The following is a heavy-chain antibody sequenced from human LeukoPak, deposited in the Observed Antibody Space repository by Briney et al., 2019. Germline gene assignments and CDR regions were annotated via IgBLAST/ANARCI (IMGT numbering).Heavy chain of an antibody. Sequence: QSGGSLRLSCAASGFTFSNYWMHWVRQAPGKGLVWVSRINTDGSSTTYADFVKGRFTISRDNAKNTLYLQMNSLRAEDMALYYCAKGWDSSSLDAFDIWGQGTMVTVSS. CDR1: GFTFSNYW. D-gene: IGHD6-6*01. CDR2: INTDGSST. CDR3: AKGWDSSSLDAFDI. J-gene: IGHJ3*02. V-gene: IGHV3-74*01.